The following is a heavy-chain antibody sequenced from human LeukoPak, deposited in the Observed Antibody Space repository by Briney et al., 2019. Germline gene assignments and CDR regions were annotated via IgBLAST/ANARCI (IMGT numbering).Heavy chain of an antibody. V-gene: IGHV1-18*01. CDR2: ISGFNGET. Sequence: ASVKVSCKDSGYTFTSYGISWVRQAPGQGLEWMGWISGFNGETHYAQNLQGRVTMTTDTSTSTAYMELRSLRSDDTAVYYCARDPSNTSGRYTYFDYWGQGTLVTVSS. CDR1: GYTFTSYG. CDR3: ARDPSNTSGRYTYFDY. J-gene: IGHJ4*02. D-gene: IGHD3-16*02.